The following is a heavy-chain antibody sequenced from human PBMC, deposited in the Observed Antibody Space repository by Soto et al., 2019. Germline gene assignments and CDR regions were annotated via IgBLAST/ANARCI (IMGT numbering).Heavy chain of an antibody. CDR1: GFSFNSYG. V-gene: IGHV3-33*06. J-gene: IGHJ3*02. CDR3: AKCMTTVTTFPFDI. Sequence: PGGSLRLSCAASGFSFNSYGFHWVRQAPNKGLEWVAVIWSDGNNKYYADSVKGRFTISRDSSDNTLYLQMNSLRAEDTAVYYCAKCMTTVTTFPFDIWGQGTMVTVS. D-gene: IGHD4-17*01. CDR2: IWSDGNNK.